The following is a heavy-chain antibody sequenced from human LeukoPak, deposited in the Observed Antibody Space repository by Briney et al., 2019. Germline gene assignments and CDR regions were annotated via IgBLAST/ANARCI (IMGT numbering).Heavy chain of an antibody. Sequence: GESLKISCKASGYSFTTYWIGWVRQMPGKGLEWMGIIYPADSTAHYSPSFQGQVTISVDKSISTAYLQWSSLKASDTAMYYCARQGGPYSGYLDMWGQGTMVTVSS. CDR1: GYSFTTYW. CDR2: IYPADSTA. CDR3: ARQGGPYSGYLDM. V-gene: IGHV5-51*01. J-gene: IGHJ3*02. D-gene: IGHD5-12*01.